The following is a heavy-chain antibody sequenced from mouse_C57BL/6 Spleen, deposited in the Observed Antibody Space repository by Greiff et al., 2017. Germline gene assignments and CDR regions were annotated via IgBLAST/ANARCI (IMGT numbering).Heavy chain of an antibody. CDR1: GYSFTDYN. Sequence: VQLKESGPELVKPGASVKISCKASGYSFTDYNMNWVKQSNGKSLEWIGVINPNYGTTSYNQKFKGKATLTVYQSSSTAYMQLISLTSEDSAVYYCAVVVLRSLYYFDYWGQGTTRTVSS. CDR2: INPNYGTT. J-gene: IGHJ2*01. D-gene: IGHD1-1*01. V-gene: IGHV1-39*01. CDR3: AVVVLRSLYYFDY.